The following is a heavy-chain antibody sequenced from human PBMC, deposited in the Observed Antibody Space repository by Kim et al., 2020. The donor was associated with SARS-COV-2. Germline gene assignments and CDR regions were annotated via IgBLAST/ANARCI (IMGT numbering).Heavy chain of an antibody. CDR2: ISGSGGST. D-gene: IGHD3-10*01. CDR3: AKGTGFGELSSDY. V-gene: IGHV3-23*01. CDR1: GFTFSSYA. Sequence: GGSLRLSCAASGFTFSSYAMSWVRQAPGKGLEWVSDISGSGGSTYYADSVKGRFTISRDNSKNTLYLQMNSLRAEDTAVYYCAKGTGFGELSSDYWGQGTLVTVSS. J-gene: IGHJ4*02.